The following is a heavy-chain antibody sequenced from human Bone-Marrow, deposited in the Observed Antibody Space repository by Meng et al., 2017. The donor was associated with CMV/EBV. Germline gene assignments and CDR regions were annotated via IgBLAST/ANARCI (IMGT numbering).Heavy chain of an antibody. CDR1: VFSFSFSD. CDR3: ANLYGAYAFVY. V-gene: IGHV3-23*01. Sequence: LSFAASVFSFSFSDMSCVRQAPVEGLDFVACISGSGKQTNYAGSVKGRFTISRDNSKNSLYLQMSGLRVDASAVYYCANLYGAYAFVYWGLGTLVTVSS. CDR2: ISGSGKQT. J-gene: IGHJ4*02. D-gene: IGHD4/OR15-4a*01.